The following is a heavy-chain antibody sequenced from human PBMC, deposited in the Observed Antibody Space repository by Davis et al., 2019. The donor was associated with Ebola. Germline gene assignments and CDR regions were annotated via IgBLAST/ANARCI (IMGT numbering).Heavy chain of an antibody. J-gene: IGHJ6*02. Sequence: GGSLRLSCAASGFTFDAYGMSWVRQAPGKGLEWVSGINWNGGSTGYADSVKGRFTISRHNAKNSLYLQMNSLRAEETAVYYCARVLRGYSGYDRYGMDVWGQGTTVTVSS. CDR3: ARVLRGYSGYDRYGMDV. CDR2: INWNGGST. V-gene: IGHV3-20*04. CDR1: GFTFDAYG. D-gene: IGHD5-12*01.